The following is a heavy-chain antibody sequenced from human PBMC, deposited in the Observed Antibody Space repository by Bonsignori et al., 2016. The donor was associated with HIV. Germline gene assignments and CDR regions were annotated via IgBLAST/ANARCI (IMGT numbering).Heavy chain of an antibody. D-gene: IGHD3-3*02. V-gene: IGHV4-39*07. CDR1: GGSLSGGSYY. CDR2: LDYSGRT. J-gene: IGHJ4*02. CDR3: VRSGGSPSLEWLFNY. Sequence: SETLSLTCTVSGGSLSGGSYYWGWIRQPPGKGLEWIASLDYSGRTYYNPSLESRVTMSMDTSNNQFSLHLTSLTAADTAVYSCVRSGGSPSLEWLFNYWGPGSAVTVSS.